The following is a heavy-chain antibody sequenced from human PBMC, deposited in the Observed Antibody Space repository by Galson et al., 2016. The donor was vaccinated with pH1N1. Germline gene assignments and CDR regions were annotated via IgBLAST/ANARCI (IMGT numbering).Heavy chain of an antibody. V-gene: IGHV3-23*01. CDR3: AKVTDVCTVTRCIPYGMHA. Sequence: SLRLSCAASGFTFSSYAMYWVRQAPGKGLEWVSAISGSGGTTHDADSVKGRFTISRDNSKNTLYLQMHSLRAEETATYYCAKVTDVCTVTRCIPYGMHAWGQGTTVTVSS. D-gene: IGHD2-8*02. CDR1: GFTFSSYA. J-gene: IGHJ6*02. CDR2: ISGSGGTT.